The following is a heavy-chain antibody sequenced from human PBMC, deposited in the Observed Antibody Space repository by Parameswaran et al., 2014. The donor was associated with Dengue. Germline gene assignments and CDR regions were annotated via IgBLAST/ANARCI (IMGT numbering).Heavy chain of an antibody. J-gene: IGHJ6*02. D-gene: IGHD6-13*01. Sequence: WVRQAPGQGLEWMGIINPSRGTTSYSQKFLDRVTMTRDTSTSTVYMELSSLTSHDTAVYYCARDVGELPYSSSWGLYDYNYVMDVWGQGTTVTVSS. CDR2: INPSRGTT. V-gene: IGHV1-46*01. CDR3: ARDVGELPYSSSWGLYDYNYVMDV.